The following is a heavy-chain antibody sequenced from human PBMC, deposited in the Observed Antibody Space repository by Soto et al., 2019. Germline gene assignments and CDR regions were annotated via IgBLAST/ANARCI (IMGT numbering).Heavy chain of an antibody. CDR2: ISPYTGDT. CDR1: GYIFVNYG. Sequence: QVQLVQSGDEMKKPGASVRVSCKASGYIFVNYGIAWVRQAPGQGLEWMGWISPYTGDTHSASKVQGRLTMTTDTSTSTAYMDLGSLTSDDTAVYYGAMVDNYVTPTPQDVWGQGTTVTVSS. D-gene: IGHD3-16*01. J-gene: IGHJ6*02. V-gene: IGHV1-18*01. CDR3: AMVDNYVTPTPQDV.